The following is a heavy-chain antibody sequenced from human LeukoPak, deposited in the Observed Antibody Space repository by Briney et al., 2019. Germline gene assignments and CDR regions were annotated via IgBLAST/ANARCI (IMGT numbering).Heavy chain of an antibody. D-gene: IGHD3-10*01. CDR1: GYSFTTDW. CDR3: ARFYYGSGSYFGP. CDR2: IYPGDSDT. Sequence: GESLKTSCKGSGYSFTTDWIGWVRQMPGKGLEWMGIIYPGDSDTRYSPSFQGQVTISADKSISTAYLQWSSLKASDSAMYYCARFYYGSGSYFGPWGQGTLVTVSS. J-gene: IGHJ5*02. V-gene: IGHV5-51*01.